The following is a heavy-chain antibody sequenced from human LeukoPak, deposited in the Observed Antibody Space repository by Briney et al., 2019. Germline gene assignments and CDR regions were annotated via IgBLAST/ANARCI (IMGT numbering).Heavy chain of an antibody. D-gene: IGHD1-1*01. V-gene: IGHV4-4*02. CDR1: GGSISSNNW. J-gene: IGHJ4*02. CDR3: ARVNINNWHSCDY. Sequence: SETLSLTCAVSGGSISSNNWWGWVRQPPGKGLEWTGEIYHSGSPNYNPSLKSRVTISVDKSRNHFSLNLSSVTAADTAVYYCARVNINNWHSCDYWGQGTLVTVSS. CDR2: IYHSGSP.